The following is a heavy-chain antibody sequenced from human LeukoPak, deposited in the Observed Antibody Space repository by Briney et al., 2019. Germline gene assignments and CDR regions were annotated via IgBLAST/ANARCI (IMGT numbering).Heavy chain of an antibody. Sequence: GGSLRLSCAASGFTFDDYAMHWVRQAPGKGLEWVSGISWNSGSIGYADSVKGRFTISRDNAKNSLYLQMNSLRAEDMALYYCAKAARNRWDSNSFYYYYYMDVWGKGTTVTVSS. CDR3: AKAARNRWDSNSFYYYYYMDV. CDR1: GFTFDDYA. J-gene: IGHJ6*03. D-gene: IGHD4-11*01. V-gene: IGHV3-9*03. CDR2: ISWNSGSI.